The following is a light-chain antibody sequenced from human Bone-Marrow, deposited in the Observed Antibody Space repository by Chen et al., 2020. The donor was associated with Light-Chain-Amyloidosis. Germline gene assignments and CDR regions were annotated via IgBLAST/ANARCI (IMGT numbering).Light chain of an antibody. CDR2: EDD. CDR3: QSDQGSSQGV. CDR1: SSSIATNY. V-gene: IGLV6-57*01. J-gene: IGLJ3*02. Sequence: NFMLTLTPSVSESLGKTVSIYCTRSSSSIATNYVQWYQQRPGSSPTTVIYEDDQRPSGLPDRFSGSIYSEANSASLTREGLNKDDEADYYCQSDQGSSQGVFGGGTKLTVL.